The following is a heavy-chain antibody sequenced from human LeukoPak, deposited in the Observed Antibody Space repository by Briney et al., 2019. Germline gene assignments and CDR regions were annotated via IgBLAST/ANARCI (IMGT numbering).Heavy chain of an antibody. Sequence: ASVKVSCKASGHTFTGYYMHWVRQAPGQGLEWMGWINPNSGGTNHALKFQGRVSMTRDTSISTAYMELSRPRSDDTAVYYCAQSSGWDSLKYWGQGTLVTVSS. CDR3: AQSSGWDSLKY. D-gene: IGHD6-19*01. CDR2: INPNSGGT. CDR1: GHTFTGYY. V-gene: IGHV1-2*02. J-gene: IGHJ4*02.